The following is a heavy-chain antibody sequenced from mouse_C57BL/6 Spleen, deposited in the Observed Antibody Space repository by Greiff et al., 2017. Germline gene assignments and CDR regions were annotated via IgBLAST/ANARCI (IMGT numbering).Heavy chain of an antibody. CDR3: ARGYYGSSYGYFDY. CDR1: GYAFSSYW. V-gene: IGHV1-80*01. CDR2: IYPGDGDT. Sequence: QVQLQQSGAELVKPGASVKISCKASGYAFSSYWMNWVKQRPGKGLEWIGQIYPGDGDTNYNGKVKGKATMPAAKSSSTAYMPLSSLTSEDSAVYFCARGYYGSSYGYFDYWGKGTTLTVSS. D-gene: IGHD1-1*01. J-gene: IGHJ2*01.